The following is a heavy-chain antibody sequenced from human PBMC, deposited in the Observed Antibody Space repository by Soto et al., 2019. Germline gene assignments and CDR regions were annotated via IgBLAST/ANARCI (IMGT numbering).Heavy chain of an antibody. J-gene: IGHJ4*02. D-gene: IGHD1-1*01. V-gene: IGHV4-59*01. CDR2: IFYSGGT. Sequence: SQTRSRPCSLSGGSLSTYYWSWIRQPPGKRLQWLGYIFYSGGTAYNPSLKSRVTISLDRSKKQISLKLSSVTTSYTPTYFCASPQLIQKVIDDWRQRTLVTVSS. CDR1: GGSLSTYY. CDR3: ASPQLIQKVIDD.